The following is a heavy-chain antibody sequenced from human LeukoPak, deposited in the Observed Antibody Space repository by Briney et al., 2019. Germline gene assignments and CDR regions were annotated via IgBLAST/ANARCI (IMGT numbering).Heavy chain of an antibody. D-gene: IGHD5-24*01. CDR3: TRDFWSVWGLQFEGFDY. CDR1: GFTFSSYS. CDR2: ISSSSSYI. Sequence: PGGSLRLSCAASGFTFSSYSMNWVRQAPGKGLEWVSSISSSSSYIYYADSVKGRFTISRDNAKNSLYLQMNSLRAEDTAVYYCTRDFWSVWGLQFEGFDYWGQGTLVTVSS. J-gene: IGHJ4*02. V-gene: IGHV3-21*01.